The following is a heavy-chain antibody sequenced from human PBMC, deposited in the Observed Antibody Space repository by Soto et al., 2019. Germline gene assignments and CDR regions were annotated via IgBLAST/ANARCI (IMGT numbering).Heavy chain of an antibody. J-gene: IGHJ5*02. CDR2: IYSSGST. V-gene: IGHV4-4*07. Sequence: QVHLQESGPGLVKPSETLSLTCTVSGGAISTYYWTWIRQPDGKGLEWIGRIYSSGSTKYNPSLQSRVTMSLDTSNNQFSLRLTSFTAADTAVYYCARGQRFSDWFDPWGQGTLVTVSS. D-gene: IGHD3-3*01. CDR3: ARGQRFSDWFDP. CDR1: GGAISTYY.